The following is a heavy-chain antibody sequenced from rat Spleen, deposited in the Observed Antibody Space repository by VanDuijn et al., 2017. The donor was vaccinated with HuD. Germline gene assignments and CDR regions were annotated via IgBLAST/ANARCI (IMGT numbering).Heavy chain of an antibody. Sequence: WLGKMWYDGDTAFNSVLKSRLSISKDNSKSQVFLDMNSLQTEDTATYYCARDENGYVNLWFAYWGQGTLVTVSS. J-gene: IGHJ3*01. V-gene: IGHV2-32*01. CDR2: MWYDGDT. D-gene: IGHD2-3*01. CDR3: ARDENGYVNLWFAY.